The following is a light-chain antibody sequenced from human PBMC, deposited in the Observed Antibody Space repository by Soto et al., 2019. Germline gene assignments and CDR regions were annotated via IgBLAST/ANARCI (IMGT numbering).Light chain of an antibody. CDR1: QNVNTW. CDR2: DAS. V-gene: IGKV1-5*01. J-gene: IGKJ2*01. Sequence: DIQMTQSPSTLSASLGDRVTITCRASQNVNTWLAWYQQKPGKAPNLLIYDASKLESGVPSRFSGSGSRTEFTLTISSQQPDEFASYYCKIYNSFPHTFGQGAKLEIK. CDR3: KIYNSFPHT.